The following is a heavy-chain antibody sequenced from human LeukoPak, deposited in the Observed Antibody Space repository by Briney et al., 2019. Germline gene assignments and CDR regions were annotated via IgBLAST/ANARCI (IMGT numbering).Heavy chain of an antibody. D-gene: IGHD3-22*01. CDR3: AKGPQVGSGYHPDY. V-gene: IGHV3-23*01. Sequence: GGSLSLTCAASGFTFSSAAMTWVRQAPGKGLEWVSTITGSDDRTYYADTVKGRFTISRDYSKNTLHLQMNSLRVDDTAIYFCAKGPQVGSGYHPDYWGQGTLVTVSS. CDR2: ITGSDDRT. CDR1: GFTFSSAA. J-gene: IGHJ4*02.